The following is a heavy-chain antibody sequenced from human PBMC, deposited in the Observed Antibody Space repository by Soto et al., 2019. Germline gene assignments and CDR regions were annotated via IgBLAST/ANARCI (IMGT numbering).Heavy chain of an antibody. V-gene: IGHV4-59*01. CDR1: GGSISSYY. CDR2: IYYSGST. D-gene: IGHD6-19*01. J-gene: IGHJ6*03. CDR3: AREGSQQWLVRNYYYYYMDV. Sequence: SETLSLTCSVSGGSISSYYWSWIRQPPGKGLEGIGYIYYSGSTNYNPSLKSRVTISVDTSKNQFSLKLSSVTAADTAVYYCAREGSQQWLVRNYYYYYMDVWGKGTTVTVSS.